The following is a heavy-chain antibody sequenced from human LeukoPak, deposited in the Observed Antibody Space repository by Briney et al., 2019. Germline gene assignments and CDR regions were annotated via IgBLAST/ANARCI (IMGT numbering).Heavy chain of an antibody. Sequence: SETLSLTCTVSGGSISSYYWSWIRQPAGKGLEWIGRIYTSGSTNYNPSLKSRVTMSVDTSKNQFSLKLSSVTAADTAVYYCARGYCSSTSCYADTWGQGTLVTVSS. D-gene: IGHD2-2*01. V-gene: IGHV4-4*07. CDR2: IYTSGST. CDR3: ARGYCSSTSCYADT. J-gene: IGHJ5*02. CDR1: GGSISSYY.